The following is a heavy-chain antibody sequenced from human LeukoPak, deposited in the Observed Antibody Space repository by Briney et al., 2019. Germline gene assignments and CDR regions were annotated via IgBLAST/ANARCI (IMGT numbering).Heavy chain of an antibody. V-gene: IGHV3-23*01. CDR3: AKHSGSYFIYYIDS. CDR1: GFTFSIYG. CDR2: ISGSAYNS. Sequence: PGGSLRLSCAASGFTFSIYGLSWVRQAPGKGLEWVSTISGSAYNSYYADSVKGRFTISRDNSANTLYLQMDNLRAEDTALYYCAKHSGSYFIYYIDSWGQGTLVTVSS. J-gene: IGHJ4*02. D-gene: IGHD1-26*01.